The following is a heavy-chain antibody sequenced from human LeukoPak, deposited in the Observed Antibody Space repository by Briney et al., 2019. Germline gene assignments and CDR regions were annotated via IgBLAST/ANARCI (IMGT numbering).Heavy chain of an antibody. J-gene: IGHJ6*02. CDR1: GGSISSYY. V-gene: IGHV4-59*08. CDR3: ARLIVATIIAPHYGMDV. D-gene: IGHD5-12*01. Sequence: SETLSLTCTVSGGSISSYYWSWIRQPPGKGLEWIGYIYYSGSTNYNPSLKSRVTISVDTSKNQFSLKLSSVTAADTAVYYCARLIVATIIAPHYGMDVWGQGTTVTVSS. CDR2: IYYSGST.